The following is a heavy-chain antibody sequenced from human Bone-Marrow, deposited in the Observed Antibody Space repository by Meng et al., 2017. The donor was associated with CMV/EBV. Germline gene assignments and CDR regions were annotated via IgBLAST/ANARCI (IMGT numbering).Heavy chain of an antibody. Sequence: SETLSLTCTVSGGSISSYYWSWIQQPPGKGLEWIGYIYYSGSTNYNPSLKSRVTISVDTSKNQFSLKLSSVTAADTAVYYCARTNNRFEYSSSGAGMDVWGQGPTVTVSS. CDR3: ARTNNRFEYSSSGAGMDV. V-gene: IGHV4-59*01. CDR1: GGSISSYY. D-gene: IGHD6-6*01. CDR2: IYYSGST. J-gene: IGHJ6*02.